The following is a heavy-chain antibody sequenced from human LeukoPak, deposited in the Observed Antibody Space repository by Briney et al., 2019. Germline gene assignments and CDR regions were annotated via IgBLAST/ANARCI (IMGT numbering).Heavy chain of an antibody. D-gene: IGHD2-15*01. CDR1: GFTFSSYA. V-gene: IGHV3-23*01. J-gene: IGHJ4*02. Sequence: GGSLRLSCAASGFTFSSYAMNWIRQAPGKGLEWVSAISGSGGSTYYADSVKGRFTISRDNSKNTLYLQMNSLRAEDTAVYYCAKDQAALYFDYWGQGTLVTVSS. CDR2: ISGSGGST. CDR3: AKDQAALYFDY.